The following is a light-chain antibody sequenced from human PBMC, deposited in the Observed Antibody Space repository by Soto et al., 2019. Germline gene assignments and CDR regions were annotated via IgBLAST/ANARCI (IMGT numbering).Light chain of an antibody. J-gene: IGKJ5*01. CDR3: QQRNVWPPVT. CDR1: PSVTNF. V-gene: IGKV3-11*01. Sequence: PGERAALSCRASPSVTNFLAWYQQKPGQAPRLLIYGAFNRATGIPARFSGSGSGTDFTLTISSLEPEDSAVYYCQQRNVWPPVTFGQGTRLEIK. CDR2: GAF.